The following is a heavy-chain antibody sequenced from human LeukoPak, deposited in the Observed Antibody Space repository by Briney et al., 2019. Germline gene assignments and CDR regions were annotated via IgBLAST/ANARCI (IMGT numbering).Heavy chain of an antibody. CDR1: GGTFSSYA. V-gene: IGHV1-69*01. J-gene: IGHJ4*02. Sequence: SVKVSCKASGGTFSSYAISWVRQAPGQGLEWMGGIIPIFGTANYAQRFQCRVTITADESTSTAYMELSSLRSEDTAVYYCAYYDSSGYYDYWGQGTLVTVSS. CDR3: AYYDSSGYYDY. D-gene: IGHD3-22*01. CDR2: IIPIFGTA.